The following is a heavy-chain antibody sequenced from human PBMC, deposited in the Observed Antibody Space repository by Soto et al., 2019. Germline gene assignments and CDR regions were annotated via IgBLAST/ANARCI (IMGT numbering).Heavy chain of an antibody. D-gene: IGHD1-1*01. CDR3: TWNEDVYHGMLV. V-gene: IGHV3-15*01. CDR1: GLKFSDAW. Sequence: VESGGGLVKPGDSLRLSCVVSGLKFSDAWVSWVRQAPGKGLEWIGRIRNRGTTDYPAPVKGRFTISRDESKNTLYLQLSSLTSEETAVYYCTWNEDVYHGMLVWGQGTTVIVSS. CDR2: IRNRGTT. J-gene: IGHJ6*02.